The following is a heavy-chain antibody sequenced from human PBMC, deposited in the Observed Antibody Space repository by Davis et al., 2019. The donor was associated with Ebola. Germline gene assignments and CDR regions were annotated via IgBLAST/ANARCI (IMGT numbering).Heavy chain of an antibody. CDR3: ARGSR. V-gene: IGHV4-39*01. Sequence: SETLSLTCTVSGGSISSSSYYWGWIRQPPGQGLEWIGSIYYSGSTYYNPSLKSRVTISVDTSKNQFSLKLSSVTAADTAVYYCARGSRWGQGTLVTVSS. J-gene: IGHJ4*02. CDR2: IYYSGST. D-gene: IGHD6-6*01. CDR1: GGSISSSSYY.